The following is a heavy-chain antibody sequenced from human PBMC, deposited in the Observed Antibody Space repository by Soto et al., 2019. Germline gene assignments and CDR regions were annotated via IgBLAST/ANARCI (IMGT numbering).Heavy chain of an antibody. V-gene: IGHV3-23*01. J-gene: IGHJ4*02. D-gene: IGHD3-16*01. CDR1: VFPFSSYA. Sequence: GSLILSSAASVFPFSSYAMSWVRQAPGKGLEWVSAISGSGGSTYYADSVKGRFTISRDNSKNTLYLQMNSLRAEDTAVYYCAKDAYPPFDYWGQGTLVTVSS. CDR3: AKDAYPPFDY. CDR2: ISGSGGST.